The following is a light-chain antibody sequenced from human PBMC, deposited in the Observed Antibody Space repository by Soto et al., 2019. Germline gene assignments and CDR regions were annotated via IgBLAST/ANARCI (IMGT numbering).Light chain of an antibody. CDR1: TGAVTSGHY. CDR3: LLSYSGTRV. Sequence: QTVVTQEPSLTVSPGGTVTLTCGSSTGAVTSGHYPYWFQQKTGQAPRTLVYDTSNKNSWTPARFTGSLLGGKAALTLSGAQPEDEAEYYCLLSYSGTRVFGGGTKVTIL. J-gene: IGLJ2*01. V-gene: IGLV7-46*01. CDR2: DTS.